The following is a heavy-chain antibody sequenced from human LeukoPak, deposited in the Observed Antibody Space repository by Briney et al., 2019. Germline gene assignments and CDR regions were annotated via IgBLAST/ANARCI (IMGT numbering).Heavy chain of an antibody. CDR1: GFTFSGYA. Sequence: GGSLRLSCAASGFTFSGYAMTWVRQAPGKGLEWVSTITFSGGSTYYADSVKGRFTISRDNSKNTLYLQMNSLRAEDTAVYYCARAPGYSSGWALSDYWGQGTLVSVSS. V-gene: IGHV3-23*01. J-gene: IGHJ4*02. D-gene: IGHD6-19*01. CDR3: ARAPGYSSGWALSDY. CDR2: ITFSGGST.